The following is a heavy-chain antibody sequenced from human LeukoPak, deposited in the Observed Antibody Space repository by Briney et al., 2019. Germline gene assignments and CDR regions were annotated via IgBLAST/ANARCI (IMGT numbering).Heavy chain of an antibody. CDR1: GFTFSSYS. J-gene: IGHJ4*02. V-gene: IGHV3-21*04. CDR3: ARDLSGWYSGLGY. Sequence: GGSLRLSCAASGFTFSSYSMNWVRQAPGKGLEWVSSISSSSTYIYYADSVKGRFTVSRDNAKNSLYLQMNSLRAEDTAVYYCARDLSGWYSGLGYWGQGTLVTVSS. D-gene: IGHD6-19*01. CDR2: ISSSSTYI.